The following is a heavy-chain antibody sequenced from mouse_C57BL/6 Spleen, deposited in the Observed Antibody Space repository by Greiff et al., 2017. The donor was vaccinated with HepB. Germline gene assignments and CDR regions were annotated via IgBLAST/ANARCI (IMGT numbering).Heavy chain of an antibody. J-gene: IGHJ4*01. CDR3: ARWPITTVVADYAMDY. D-gene: IGHD1-1*01. V-gene: IGHV1-9*01. CDR2: ILPGSGST. Sequence: VKLVESGAELMKPGASVKLSCKATGYTFTGYWIEWVKQRPGHGLEWIGEILPGSGSTNYNEKFKGKATFTADTSSNTAYMQLSSLTTEDSAIYYCARWPITTVVADYAMDYWGQGTSVTVSS. CDR1: GYTFTGYW.